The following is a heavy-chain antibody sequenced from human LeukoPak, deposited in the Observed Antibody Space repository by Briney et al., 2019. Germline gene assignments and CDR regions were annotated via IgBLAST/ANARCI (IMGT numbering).Heavy chain of an antibody. CDR2: IYESGTT. CDR3: AGRYRSRLDF. J-gene: IGHJ4*02. D-gene: IGHD5-18*01. Sequence: SETLSLTCTVSGVSISSYYWSWIRQTPGEGLEWMGYIYESGTTNHNPSLKSRGTISVNPFKNQFSLKLSSETAADPAVYYCAGRYRSRLDFWGQGTLVTVCS. V-gene: IGHV4-59*13. CDR1: GVSISSYY.